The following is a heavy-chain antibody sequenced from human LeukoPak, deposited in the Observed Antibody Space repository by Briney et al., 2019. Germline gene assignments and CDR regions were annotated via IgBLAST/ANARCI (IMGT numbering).Heavy chain of an antibody. V-gene: IGHV3-23*01. CDR1: GFTFSSHG. D-gene: IGHD2-15*01. J-gene: IGHJ6*03. Sequence: PGGSLRLSCAASGFTFSSHGMSWVRQAPGKGLEWVSTISGSGDNTYYADSVKGRFTISRDNSKNTLYLQMGSLRAEDMAVYYCARDVGYCSGGSCSEYYYYMDVWGKGTTVTVSS. CDR3: ARDVGYCSGGSCSEYYYYMDV. CDR2: ISGSGDNT.